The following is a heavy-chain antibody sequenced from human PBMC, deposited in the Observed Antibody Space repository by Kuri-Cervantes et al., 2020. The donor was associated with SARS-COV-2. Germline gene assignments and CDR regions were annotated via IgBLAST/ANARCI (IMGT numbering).Heavy chain of an antibody. CDR2: IYYGGST. D-gene: IGHD1-1*01. Sequence: ESLKISCTVSGGSVSSGSYYWSWIRQPPGKGLEWIGYIYYGGSTNYNPSLKSRVTISVDTSKNQFSLKLSSVTAADTAVYYCATSRTPDAFDIWGQGTMVTFSS. J-gene: IGHJ3*02. CDR1: GGSVSSGSYY. CDR3: ATSRTPDAFDI. V-gene: IGHV4-61*01.